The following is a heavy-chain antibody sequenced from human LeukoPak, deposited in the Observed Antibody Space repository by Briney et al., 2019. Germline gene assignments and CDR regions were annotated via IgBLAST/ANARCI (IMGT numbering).Heavy chain of an antibody. CDR3: ARLAVGNADSSSSADNWFDP. D-gene: IGHD6-6*01. CDR2: IYYSGST. J-gene: IGHJ5*02. CDR1: GGSISSSSYY. V-gene: IGHV4-39*01. Sequence: PSETLSLTCTVSGGSISSSSYYWGWIRQPPGKGLEWIGSIYYSGSTYYNPSLKSRVTISVDTSKNQFSLKLSSVTAADTAVYYCARLAVGNADSSSSADNWFDPWGQGTLVTVSS.